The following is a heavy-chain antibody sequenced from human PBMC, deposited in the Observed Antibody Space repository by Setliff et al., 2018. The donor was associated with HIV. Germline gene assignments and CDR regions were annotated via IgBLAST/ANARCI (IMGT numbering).Heavy chain of an antibody. J-gene: IGHJ6*03. V-gene: IGHV1-69*13. CDR2: IPLFGTA. CDR3: ARIVRPSYYYYYYMDV. D-gene: IGHD3-10*02. CDR1: GGTFSTYA. Sequence: ASVKVSCKASGGTFSTYAIHWVRQAPGQGLEWMGGIPLFGTANYAQKFQGRVRITADESTGTAYMELSSLRSEDTAVYYCARIVRPSYYYYYYMDVWGKGTTVTVSS.